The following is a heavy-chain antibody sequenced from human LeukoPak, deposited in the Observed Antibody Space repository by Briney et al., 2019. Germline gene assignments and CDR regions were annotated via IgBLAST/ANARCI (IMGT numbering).Heavy chain of an antibody. D-gene: IGHD3-22*01. CDR3: ARASADYDTSSDYLGGEGCLDF. V-gene: IGHV4-38-2*02. CDR1: GYSISSDN. J-gene: IGHJ4*02. CDR2: IYRRGNT. Sequence: ASETLSLTCSVSGYSISSDNWVWIRQAPGKGLELIAAIYRRGNTYYNPSLKGRVTISVDTSKTQFSLKLTSVTAADTAVYYCARASADYDTSSDYLGGEGCLDFWGQGTLVTVSS.